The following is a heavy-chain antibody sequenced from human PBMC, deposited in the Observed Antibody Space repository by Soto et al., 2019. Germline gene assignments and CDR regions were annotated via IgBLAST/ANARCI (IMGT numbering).Heavy chain of an antibody. J-gene: IGHJ4*02. V-gene: IGHV3-7*01. CDR2: INQDGSGK. D-gene: IGHD3-10*01. CDR3: ARDFGVQELDY. Sequence: GGSLRLSCEASGFTYSTYWMSWVRLAPGKGLEWVANINQDGSGKYYVDSVKGRFTISRDNARNSLYLQMNSLRAEDTAVYHCARDFGVQELDYWGQGTLVTVSS. CDR1: GFTYSTYW.